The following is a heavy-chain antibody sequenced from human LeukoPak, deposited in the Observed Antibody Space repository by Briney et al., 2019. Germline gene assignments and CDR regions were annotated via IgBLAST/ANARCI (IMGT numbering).Heavy chain of an antibody. J-gene: IGHJ4*02. Sequence: QSGGSLRLSCAASGFTFSSYEMNWVRQAPGKGLEWVANINRDASEKYYADSVKGRFTISRDNAKSSLFLQMTSLRADDTAVYYCARDDPVVYATYDHWGQGTLVTVSS. CDR2: INRDASEK. V-gene: IGHV3-7*01. CDR3: ARDDPVVYATYDH. D-gene: IGHD2-8*02. CDR1: GFTFSSYE.